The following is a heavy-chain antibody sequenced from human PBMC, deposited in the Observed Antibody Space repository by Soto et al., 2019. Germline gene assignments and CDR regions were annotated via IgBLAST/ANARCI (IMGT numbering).Heavy chain of an antibody. CDR1: GGTFSSYT. J-gene: IGHJ4*02. V-gene: IGHV1-69*06. CDR2: IIPIFGPA. Sequence: QVQLVQSGAEVKKPGSSVKVSCNAAGGTFSSYTISWVLQAPGQGLEWMGGIIPIFGPATYAQKFQGRVTITADKSPSTAYMELSSLRSEDTAVYYCASPHLGSSGWTDWGQGTLVTVSS. CDR3: ASPHLGSSGWTD. D-gene: IGHD6-19*01.